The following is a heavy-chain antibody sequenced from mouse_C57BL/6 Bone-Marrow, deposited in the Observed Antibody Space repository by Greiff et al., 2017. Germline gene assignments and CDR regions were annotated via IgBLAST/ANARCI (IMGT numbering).Heavy chain of an antibody. Sequence: QVQLQQSGAELARPGASVKLSCKASGYTFTSYGISWVKQRTGQGLEWIGEIYPRSGNTYYNEKFKGKATLTADKSSSTAYMVLRSLTSEDSAVYFCARNYYGSSWGAAMDYWGQGTSVTVS. J-gene: IGHJ4*01. V-gene: IGHV1-81*01. CDR1: GYTFTSYG. CDR2: IYPRSGNT. D-gene: IGHD1-1*01. CDR3: ARNYYGSSWGAAMDY.